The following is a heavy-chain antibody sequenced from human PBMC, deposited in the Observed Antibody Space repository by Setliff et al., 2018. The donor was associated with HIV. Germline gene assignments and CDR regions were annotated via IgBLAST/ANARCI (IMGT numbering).Heavy chain of an antibody. CDR3: ARDVTVRLSVEYYFDY. CDR1: GFTFTTYA. J-gene: IGHJ4*02. V-gene: IGHV3-30*04. CDR2: ISIYDGSEK. Sequence: GGSLRLSCAASGFTFTTYAMHWVRQAPGKGLEWVAVISIYDGSEKYYADSVKGSFTISRDNSKNMLYLEMNSLRAEDTAIYYCARDVTVRLSVEYYFDYWGQGTLVTSPQ. D-gene: IGHD2-15*01.